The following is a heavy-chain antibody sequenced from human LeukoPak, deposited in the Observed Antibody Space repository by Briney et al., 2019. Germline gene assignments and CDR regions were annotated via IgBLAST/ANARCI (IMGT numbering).Heavy chain of an antibody. CDR2: IYYSGST. CDR1: GGSISSSSYY. CDR3: ARDHPPFSTVTLGN. Sequence: SETLSLTCTVSGGSISSSSYYWGWIRQPPGKGLEWIGSIYYSGSTYYNPSLKSRVTISVDTSKNQFSLKLSSVTAADTAVYYCARDHPPFSTVTLGNWGQGTLVTVSS. V-gene: IGHV4-39*07. D-gene: IGHD4-11*01. J-gene: IGHJ4*02.